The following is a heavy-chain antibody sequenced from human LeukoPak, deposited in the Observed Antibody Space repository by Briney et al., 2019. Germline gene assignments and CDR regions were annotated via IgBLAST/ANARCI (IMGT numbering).Heavy chain of an antibody. Sequence: SGTLSLTCTVSGGSISSYYWSWIRQPPGKGLEWIGYIYYSGSTNYNPSLKSRVTISVDTSKNQFSLKLSSVTAADTAVYYCARRADYDAFDIWGQGTMVTVSS. CDR1: GGSISSYY. J-gene: IGHJ3*02. CDR2: IYYSGST. CDR3: ARRADYDAFDI. V-gene: IGHV4-59*01. D-gene: IGHD5-12*01.